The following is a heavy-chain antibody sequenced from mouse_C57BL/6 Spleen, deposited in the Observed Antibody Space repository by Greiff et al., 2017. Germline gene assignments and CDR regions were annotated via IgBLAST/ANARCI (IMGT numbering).Heavy chain of an antibody. V-gene: IGHV1-52*01. Sequence: QVQLKQSGAELVRPGSSVKLSCKASGYTFTSYWMHWVKQRPIQGLEWIGNIDPSDSETHYNQKFKDKATLTVDKSSSTAYMQLSSLTSEDSAVYYCARRNYGSSYYYFDYWGQGTTLTVSS. J-gene: IGHJ2*01. CDR1: GYTFTSYW. CDR3: ARRNYGSSYYYFDY. D-gene: IGHD1-1*01. CDR2: IDPSDSET.